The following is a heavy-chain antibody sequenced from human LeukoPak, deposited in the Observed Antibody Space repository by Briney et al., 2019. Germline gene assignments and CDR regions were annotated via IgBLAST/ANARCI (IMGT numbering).Heavy chain of an antibody. CDR2: INSDGSST. V-gene: IGHV3-74*01. CDR1: GFTFSSYW. D-gene: IGHD4-23*01. Sequence: GGSLRLSCAASGFTFSSYWMHWVRHAPGKGLVWVSRINSDGSSTSYADSVKGRFTISRDNAKNTLYLQMNSLRAEDTAVYYSARAAEPDKNSHVDYWGQGTLVTVSS. J-gene: IGHJ4*02. CDR3: ARAAEPDKNSHVDY.